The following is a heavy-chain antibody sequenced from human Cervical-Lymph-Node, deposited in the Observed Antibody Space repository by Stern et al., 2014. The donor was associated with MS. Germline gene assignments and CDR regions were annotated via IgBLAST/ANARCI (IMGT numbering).Heavy chain of an antibody. D-gene: IGHD6-6*01. CDR3: ASGVYSSSSSVP. V-gene: IGHV7-4-1*02. J-gene: IGHJ4*02. CDR2: SNNNHGDP. CDR1: GYTFTSYA. Sequence: QVQLMQSGAELKKPGASVKVSCKASGYTFTSYAMNWVRQAPGQGLEWMGWSNNNHGDPGYARGFTGRFVFSLDTSVNTAYLQINSLKAEDTAVYYCASGVYSSSSSVPWGQGTLVTVSS.